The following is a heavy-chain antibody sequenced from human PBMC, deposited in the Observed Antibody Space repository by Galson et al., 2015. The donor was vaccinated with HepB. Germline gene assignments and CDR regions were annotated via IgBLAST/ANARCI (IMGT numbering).Heavy chain of an antibody. D-gene: IGHD1-26*01. V-gene: IGHV3-30*18. CDR3: AKPGGSHGFYDSLHM. CDR2: ISYDGTDK. Sequence: SLRLSCAGSGSTFSSYGLHWVRQAPGKGLEWVALISYDGTDKNHADSVKGRFAISRDDSLNTLYLQMNSLRPEDTAVYYCAKPGGSHGFYDSLHMWGQGTMVTVSS. CDR1: GSTFSSYG. J-gene: IGHJ3*02.